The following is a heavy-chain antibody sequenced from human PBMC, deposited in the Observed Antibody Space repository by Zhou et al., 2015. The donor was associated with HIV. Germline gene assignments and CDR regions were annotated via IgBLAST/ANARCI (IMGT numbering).Heavy chain of an antibody. CDR3: ARVGPKIDWNY. Sequence: QVQLVQSGTEVKKPGASVKVTCKTSGYTFTSYDINWVRQATGQGLEWMGWMNPNSGDTGYAQKFQGRVTMTRNTSINTAYMELSSLRSEDTAIYYCARVGPKIDWNYWGQGSLVTVSS. CDR2: MNPNSGDT. D-gene: IGHD2-21*01. J-gene: IGHJ4*02. V-gene: IGHV1-8*01. CDR1: GYTFTSYD.